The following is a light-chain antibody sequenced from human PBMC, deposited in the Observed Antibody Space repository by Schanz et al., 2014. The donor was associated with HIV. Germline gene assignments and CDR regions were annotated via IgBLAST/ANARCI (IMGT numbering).Light chain of an antibody. CDR1: SSDIGGYKS. CDR2: DVI. J-gene: IGLJ3*02. CDR3: ASCTISNTWV. Sequence: QSALTQPASVSGSPGQSISISCTGSSSDIGGYKSVSWYQQHPDKVPKLVIYDVIKRPSGVSNRFSGSKSGNTASLTISGLQAEDEAYYYCASCTISNTWVFGGGTKLTVL. V-gene: IGLV2-14*03.